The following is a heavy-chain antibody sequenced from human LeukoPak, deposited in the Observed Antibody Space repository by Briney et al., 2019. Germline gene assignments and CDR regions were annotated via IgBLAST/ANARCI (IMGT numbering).Heavy chain of an antibody. D-gene: IGHD2-2*01. CDR1: GFTFISYA. J-gene: IGHJ1*01. Sequence: GGSLRLSCAASGFTFISYAMSWVRQAPGKGLEWASAISGSGGSIHYADSVKGRFTISRDNSKNTLYLQMNALRAEDTAVYYCAKDEDARPMYFQHWGQGTLVTVSS. CDR2: ISGSGGSI. V-gene: IGHV3-23*01. CDR3: AKDEDARPMYFQH.